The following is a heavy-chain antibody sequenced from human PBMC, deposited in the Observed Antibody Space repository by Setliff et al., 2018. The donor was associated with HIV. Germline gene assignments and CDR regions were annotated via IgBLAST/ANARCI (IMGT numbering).Heavy chain of an antibody. D-gene: IGHD3-16*02. CDR2: INHSGST. CDR3: ARAYRP. V-gene: IGHV4-34*01. Sequence: PSETLSLTCAVYGGSFSGYYWSWIRQPPGKGLEWIGEINHSGSTNYNPSLKSRVTISVDTSKNQFSLKLSSVTAADTAVYYCARAYRPWGQGTLVTVS. CDR1: GGSFSGYY. J-gene: IGHJ5*02.